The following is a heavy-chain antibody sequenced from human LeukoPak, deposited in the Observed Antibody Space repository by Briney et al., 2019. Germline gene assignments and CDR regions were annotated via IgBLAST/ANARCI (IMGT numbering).Heavy chain of an antibody. J-gene: IGHJ4*02. CDR2: IWYDGGNK. D-gene: IGHD3-22*01. Sequence: GRSLRLSCAASGFTFSTYGMHWVRQAPGQGLEWVAVIWYDGGNKSYADSVKGRFTISRDNSKNTLYLQMNTLRAEDTAVYFCARDLRVHYYDSSGNYFDYWGQGTLVTVSS. CDR1: GFTFSTYG. CDR3: ARDLRVHYYDSSGNYFDY. V-gene: IGHV3-33*01.